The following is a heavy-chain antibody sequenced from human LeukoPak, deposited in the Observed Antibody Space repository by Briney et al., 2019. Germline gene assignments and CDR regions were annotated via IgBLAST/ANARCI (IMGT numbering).Heavy chain of an antibody. Sequence: PGGSLRLSCAASGFTFSSHWMSWVRQAPGKGLEWVAVISHDGSNKYYADSVKGRFTISRDNSKNTLYLQMNSLRAEDTAVYYCARDRVTYSSSSLIYWGQGTLVTVSS. V-gene: IGHV3-30-3*01. CDR3: ARDRVTYSSSSLIY. J-gene: IGHJ4*02. D-gene: IGHD6-6*01. CDR1: GFTFSSHW. CDR2: ISHDGSNK.